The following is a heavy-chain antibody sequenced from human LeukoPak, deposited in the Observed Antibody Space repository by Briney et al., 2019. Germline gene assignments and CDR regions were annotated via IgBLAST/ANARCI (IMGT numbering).Heavy chain of an antibody. CDR1: GFTFSSYA. Sequence: PGGSLRLSCAASGFTFSSYAMSWVRQAPGKGLEWVSAISGSGGSTYYADSVKGRFTISRDNSKNTLYLQMNSLRAEDTAVYYCAKGEARYCSGGSCYCGYWGQGTLVTVSS. D-gene: IGHD2-15*01. V-gene: IGHV3-23*01. CDR3: AKGEARYCSGGSCYCGY. J-gene: IGHJ4*02. CDR2: ISGSGGST.